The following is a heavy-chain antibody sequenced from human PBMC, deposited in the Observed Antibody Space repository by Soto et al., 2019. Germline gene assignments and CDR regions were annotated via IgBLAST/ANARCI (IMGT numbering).Heavy chain of an antibody. CDR3: ASTYYDFWSGYYRNYYFDY. D-gene: IGHD3-3*01. V-gene: IGHV4-30-2*01. J-gene: IGHJ4*02. CDR2: IYHSGST. Sequence: PSETLSLTCAVSGGSISSGGYSWSWIRQPPGKGLEWIGYIYHSGSTYYNPSLKSRVTISVDRAKNQFSLKLSSVTAADTAVYYCASTYYDFWSGYYRNYYFDYWGQGTLVTVSS. CDR1: GGSISSGGYS.